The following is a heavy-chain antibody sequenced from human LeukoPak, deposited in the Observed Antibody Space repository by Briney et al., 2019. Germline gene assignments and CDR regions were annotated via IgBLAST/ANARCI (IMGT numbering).Heavy chain of an antibody. V-gene: IGHV4-4*02. J-gene: IGHJ3*02. CDR3: ARGDTTGTWSAFDI. CDR1: GGSISSSNW. CDR2: IYHGGST. D-gene: IGHD1-1*01. Sequence: SETLSLTCAVSGGSISSSNWWSWVRQPPGKGLEWIGEIYHGGSTNYNPSLKSRVTISVDKSKNQFSLKLSSVTAADTAVYYCARGDTTGTWSAFDIWGQGTMVTVSS.